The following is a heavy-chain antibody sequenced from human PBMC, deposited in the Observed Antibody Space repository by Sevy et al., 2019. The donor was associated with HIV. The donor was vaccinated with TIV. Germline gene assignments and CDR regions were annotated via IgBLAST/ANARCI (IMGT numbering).Heavy chain of an antibody. D-gene: IGHD2-15*01. CDR2: IKQDGSEK. Sequence: GGSLRLSCAASGFTFSSHWMSWVRQAPGKGLEWVANIKQDGSEKYYVDSVKGRFTISRDNAKNSLYLQMNSLRAEDTAVYYCARDDPGYCSGGSCYSGPYYFDYWGQGTLVTVSS. CDR1: GFTFSSHW. V-gene: IGHV3-7*01. CDR3: ARDDPGYCSGGSCYSGPYYFDY. J-gene: IGHJ4*02.